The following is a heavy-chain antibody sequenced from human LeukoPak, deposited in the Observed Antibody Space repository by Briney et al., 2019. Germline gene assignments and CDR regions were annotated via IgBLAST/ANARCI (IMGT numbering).Heavy chain of an antibody. CDR1: GGPIRPYY. Sequence: SETLSLTCTVSGGPIRPYYWSWIRQPPGKGLEWIGSVSYSGSTNYNPSLKSRVTISVDTSKNQISLKLGSVTAADTAVYYCARHDVAGATTDYFQHWGQGTLVTVSS. D-gene: IGHD1-26*01. CDR3: ARHDVAGATTDYFQH. J-gene: IGHJ1*01. V-gene: IGHV4-59*08. CDR2: VSYSGST.